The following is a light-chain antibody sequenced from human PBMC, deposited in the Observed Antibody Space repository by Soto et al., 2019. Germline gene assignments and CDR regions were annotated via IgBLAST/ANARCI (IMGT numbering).Light chain of an antibody. V-gene: IGKV3-11*01. CDR3: QQRSNWPPEFT. CDR2: DAS. J-gene: IGKJ3*01. Sequence: EIVLTQSPAPLSLSPGERATLSCRSSQSVSSYLAWYQQKPGQAPRLLIYDASNRATGIPARFSGSGSGTDFTLTISSLEPEEFAVYYCQQRSNWPPEFTFGPGTKVDIK. CDR1: QSVSSY.